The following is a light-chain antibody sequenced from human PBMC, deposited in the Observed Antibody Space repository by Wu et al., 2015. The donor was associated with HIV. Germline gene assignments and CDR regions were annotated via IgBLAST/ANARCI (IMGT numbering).Light chain of an antibody. Sequence: EIVMTQSPATLSVSPGERATLSCRASQSVSSNYLAWYQRKPGQAPRLLIYSASIRATGIPDRFSGSGSGTDFTLTISRLEPEDFAVYFCQQYGTSPRTFGQGTKVEIK. J-gene: IGKJ1*01. CDR1: QSVSSNY. CDR3: QQYGTSPRT. CDR2: SAS. V-gene: IGKV3-20*01.